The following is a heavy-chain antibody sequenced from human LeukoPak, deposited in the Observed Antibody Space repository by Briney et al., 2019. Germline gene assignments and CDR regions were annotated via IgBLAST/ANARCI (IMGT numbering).Heavy chain of an antibody. D-gene: IGHD4-11*01. CDR1: GFTFDNYA. CDR3: AKSKAGDYGNYYYFDD. CDR2: ISGSGGST. Sequence: PGGPLRLSCAASGFTFDNYAMTWVRQAPGRGLEWISAISGSGGSTYYADSVKGRFTISRDNSKNTLNLQMNSLRAEDTAVYYCAKSKAGDYGNYYYFDDWGQGTLVTVSS. V-gene: IGHV3-23*01. J-gene: IGHJ4*02.